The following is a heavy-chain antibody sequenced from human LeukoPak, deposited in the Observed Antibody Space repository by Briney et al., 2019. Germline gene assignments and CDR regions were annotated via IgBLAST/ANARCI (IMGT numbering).Heavy chain of an antibody. CDR1: GGTFSSYA. J-gene: IGHJ4*02. CDR3: ARGMAQSFDY. D-gene: IGHD5-24*01. Sequence: RASVKVSCKSSGGTFSSYAISWVRQAPGQGLEWMGGIIPIFGTANYAQKFQGRVTITADESTSTAYMELSSLRSEDTAVYYCARGMAQSFDYWGQGTLVTVSS. CDR2: IIPIFGTA. V-gene: IGHV1-69*13.